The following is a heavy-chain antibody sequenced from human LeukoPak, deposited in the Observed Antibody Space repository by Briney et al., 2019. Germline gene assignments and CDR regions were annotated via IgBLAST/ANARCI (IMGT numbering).Heavy chain of an antibody. CDR3: ARVRVTTKRDAFDI. D-gene: IGHD4-17*01. V-gene: IGHV4-4*07. CDR1: GGSISSYY. CDR2: IYTSGST. Sequence: SETLSLTCTVSGGSISSYYWSWIRRPAGKGLEWIGRIYTSGSTNYNPSLKSRVTMSVDTSKNQFSLKLSSVTAADTAVYYCARVRVTTKRDAFDIWGQGTMVTVSS. J-gene: IGHJ3*02.